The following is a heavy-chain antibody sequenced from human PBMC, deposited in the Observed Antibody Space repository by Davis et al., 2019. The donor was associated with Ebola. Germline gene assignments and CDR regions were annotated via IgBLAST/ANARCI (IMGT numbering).Heavy chain of an antibody. D-gene: IGHD5-12*01. V-gene: IGHV3-53*01. Sequence: PAGSLRLSCAASGFTVSRNYIRRVCQDTGKGLEWVSVIYSGGSTYYADSVKCRFTISRDNSKNTLYLQMNSLRAEDTAVYYCASESIRGYAPKRAKYYYYGMDVWGQGTTVTVSS. CDR1: GFTVSRNY. CDR3: ASESIRGYAPKRAKYYYYGMDV. J-gene: IGHJ6*02. CDR2: IYSGGST.